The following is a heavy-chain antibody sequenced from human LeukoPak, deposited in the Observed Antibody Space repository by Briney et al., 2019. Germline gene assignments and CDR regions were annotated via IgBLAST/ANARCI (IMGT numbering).Heavy chain of an antibody. CDR1: GFTFSSYA. CDR3: ARGYYGMDV. V-gene: IGHV3-30*04. Sequence: QPGGSQRLSCAASGFTFSSYAMHWVRQAPGKGLEWVAVISYDGSNKYYADSVKGRFTISRDNSKNTLYLQMNSLRAEDTAVYYCARGYYGMDVWGQGTTVTVSS. CDR2: ISYDGSNK. J-gene: IGHJ6*02.